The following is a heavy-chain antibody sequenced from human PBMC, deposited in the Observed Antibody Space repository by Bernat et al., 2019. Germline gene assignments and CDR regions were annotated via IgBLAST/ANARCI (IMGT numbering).Heavy chain of an antibody. CDR1: GFTFSSYA. V-gene: IGHV3-30*01. D-gene: IGHD3-10*01. CDR2: ISYDGSNK. Sequence: QVQLVESGGDVVQPGRSLRLSCAASGFTFSSYAMHWVRQAPGKGLAWVAVISYDGSNKYYADSVKGRFTISRDNSKNTLYLQMNSLRAEDTAVYYCARDSAYTYAVWGQGTLVTVSS. J-gene: IGHJ4*02. CDR3: ARDSAYTYAV.